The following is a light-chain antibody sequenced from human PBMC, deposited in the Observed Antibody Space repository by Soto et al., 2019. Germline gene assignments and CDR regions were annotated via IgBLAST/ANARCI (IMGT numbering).Light chain of an antibody. Sequence: EIVLTQCAGYVSMSPGARATLSCRASQSFSSSYLAWYQQKPGQAPRLLIYGASTRATGIPARFSGSGSGTELTLLLCRLQSEDSLVYYGPHYTNWPRTFREGTKVDIK. CDR2: GAS. CDR3: PHYTNWPRT. V-gene: IGKV3-15*01. J-gene: IGKJ1*01. CDR1: QSFSSSY.